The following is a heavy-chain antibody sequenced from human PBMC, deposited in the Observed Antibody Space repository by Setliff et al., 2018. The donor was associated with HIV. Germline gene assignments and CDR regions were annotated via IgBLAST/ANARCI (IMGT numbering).Heavy chain of an antibody. J-gene: IGHJ3*02. D-gene: IGHD6-19*01. CDR3: ASHVPVAGWGNNSFDS. CDR2: MHYTGIYETGRP. V-gene: IGHV4-39*01. CDR1: GGSISSNNY. Sequence: SETLSLTCTVSGGSISSNNYWDWISQTPGKGLEWIGIMHYTGIYETGRPFYNPSLKSRVTISVDTSNNQFSLTLRPVSAAVTAMFSCASHVPVAGWGNNSFDSWDQGTLVTVSS.